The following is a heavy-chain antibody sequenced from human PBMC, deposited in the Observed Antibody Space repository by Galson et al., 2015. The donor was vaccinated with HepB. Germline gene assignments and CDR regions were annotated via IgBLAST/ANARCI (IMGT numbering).Heavy chain of an antibody. J-gene: IGHJ5*02. D-gene: IGHD2-15*01. CDR3: ARLSCSGGSCYRDGWFDP. V-gene: IGHV1-18*01. Sequence: SVKVSCKASGGTFSSYAISWVRQAPGQGLEWMGWISAYNGNTNYAQKLQGRVTMTTDTSTSTAYMELRSLRSDDTAVYYCARLSCSGGSCYRDGWFDPWGQGILVTVSS. CDR2: ISAYNGNT. CDR1: GGTFSSYA.